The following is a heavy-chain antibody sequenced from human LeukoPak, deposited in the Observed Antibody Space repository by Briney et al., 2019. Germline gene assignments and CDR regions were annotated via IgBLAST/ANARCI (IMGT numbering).Heavy chain of an antibody. CDR1: VGSLSVGGYY. V-gene: IGHV4-31*03. D-gene: IGHD2-2*01. Sequence: SETLSLTCIVPVGSLSVGGYYCSSIRQHARGGLESLGYTYDSGITYYNPSPKSRVTITVDTSKNQFSLKLSSVTAANTAVYYCARGYCSSTSCPGNWFDPWGQGTLVTVSS. J-gene: IGHJ5*02. CDR2: TYDSGIT. CDR3: ARGYCSSTSCPGNWFDP.